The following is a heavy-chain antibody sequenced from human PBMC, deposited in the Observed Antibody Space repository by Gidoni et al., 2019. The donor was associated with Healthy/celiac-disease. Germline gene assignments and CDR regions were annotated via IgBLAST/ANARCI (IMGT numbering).Heavy chain of an antibody. CDR1: GFTASRND. Sequence: EVQLVESGGGLVQTGGSLRLSCAASGFTASRNDMSWVRQAPGKGLEWVSVIYSGGSTYYADSVKGRFTISRDNSKNTLYLQMNSLRAEDTAVYYCARDNGSGSYYNGWFDPWGQGTLVTVSS. J-gene: IGHJ5*02. CDR3: ARDNGSGSYYNGWFDP. CDR2: IYSGGST. V-gene: IGHV3-66*01. D-gene: IGHD3-10*01.